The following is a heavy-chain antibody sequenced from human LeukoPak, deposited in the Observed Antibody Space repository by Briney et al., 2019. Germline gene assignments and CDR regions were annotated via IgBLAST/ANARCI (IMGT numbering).Heavy chain of an antibody. D-gene: IGHD2-15*01. CDR2: ISGSGGRT. J-gene: IGHJ4*02. V-gene: IGHV3-23*01. CDR3: ASRYCSGVSCPLGY. CDR1: GFTFINYA. Sequence: GGSLRLFCAASGFTFINYAMSWVRQAPGKGLEWVSGISGSGGRTYYADSVKGRFTISRDNSKNTLYLQMNSLSAEDTAVYYCASRYCSGVSCPLGYWGQGTLVTVS.